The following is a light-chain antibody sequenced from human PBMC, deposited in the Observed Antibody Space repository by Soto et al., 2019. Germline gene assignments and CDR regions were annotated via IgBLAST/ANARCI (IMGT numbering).Light chain of an antibody. V-gene: IGKV3-15*01. CDR3: PQYKNWPKM. J-gene: IGKJ1*01. CDR2: RAS. CDR1: QDVLTN. Sequence: EILMTHSPATLSVSPLERATLSCRSSQDVLTNLAWYQQKPGQSPRLLIYRASTRATGVPARFSGSGSGTEFTLTIRSLQSEDFEVYYSPQYKNWPKMFGKGTXVDLK.